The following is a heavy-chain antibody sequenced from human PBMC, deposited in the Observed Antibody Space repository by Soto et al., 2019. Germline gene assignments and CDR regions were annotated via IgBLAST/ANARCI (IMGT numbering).Heavy chain of an antibody. Sequence: QVQLVQSGAEVKKPGASVKVSCKASGYTFTSYGISWVRQAPGQGLEWMGWISAYNGNTKYAQKFQGRVTMTTDTSTSTADMEVRSLRSDDTAVYYYARDAAAGLNDSWGQGTLVTVSS. CDR3: ARDAAAGLNDS. CDR2: ISAYNGNT. CDR1: GYTFTSYG. V-gene: IGHV1-18*01. D-gene: IGHD6-13*01. J-gene: IGHJ4*02.